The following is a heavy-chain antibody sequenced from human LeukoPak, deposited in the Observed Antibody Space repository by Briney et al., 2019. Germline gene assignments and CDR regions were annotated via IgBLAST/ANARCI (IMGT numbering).Heavy chain of an antibody. CDR2: IIPIFGTA. D-gene: IGHD6-13*01. CDR1: GGTFSSYA. V-gene: IGHV1-69*05. Sequence: SVKVSCKASGGTFSSYAISWVRQAPGQGLEWMGRIIPIFGTANYAQKFQGRVTITTDESTSTAYMELSSLRSEDTAVYYCAKPGQQLVIYYFDYWGQGTLVTVSS. CDR3: AKPGQQLVIYYFDY. J-gene: IGHJ4*02.